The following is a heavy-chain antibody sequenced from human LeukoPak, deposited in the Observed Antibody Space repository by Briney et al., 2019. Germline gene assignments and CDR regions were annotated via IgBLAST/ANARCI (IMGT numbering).Heavy chain of an antibody. CDR1: GYSFTSYW. V-gene: IGHV5-51*01. CDR2: IYPGDSDT. Sequence: GESLKISCKGSGYSFTSYWIGWVRPMPGKGLEWMGIIYPGDSDTRYSPSFQGQVTISADKSISTAYLQWSSLKASDTAMYYCARTNYYDSSGYYFLDYWGQGTLVTVS. CDR3: ARTNYYDSSGYYFLDY. D-gene: IGHD3-22*01. J-gene: IGHJ4*02.